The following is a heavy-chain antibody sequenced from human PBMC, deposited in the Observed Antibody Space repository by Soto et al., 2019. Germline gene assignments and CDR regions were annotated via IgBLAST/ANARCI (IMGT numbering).Heavy chain of an antibody. J-gene: IGHJ2*01. CDR3: AREIGEDWYFVL. CDR2: ISSSSSYI. V-gene: IGHV3-21*01. CDR1: GFTFSSYS. Sequence: EVQLVESGGGLVKPGGSLRLSCAASGFTFSSYSMNWVRQAPGKGLEWVSSISSSSSYIYYADSLKGRITISRGNAKNSLDPQMNSLRAGETAVYFCAREIGEDWYFVLWGRGTMVTVSS.